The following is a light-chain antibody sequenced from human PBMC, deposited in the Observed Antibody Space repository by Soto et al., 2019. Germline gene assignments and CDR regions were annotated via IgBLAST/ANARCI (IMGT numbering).Light chain of an antibody. CDR2: EVV. V-gene: IGLV2-8*01. CDR1: KNDIGVYDF. CDR3: KSYSGSNTYV. Sequence: QSALTQPPSASGSPGESDIISCTGTKNDIGVYDFVSWYQHHAGKAPRLIIYEVVQRPSGVPDRFSGSKSGNTASLTVSGLQAADEADYCCKSYSGSNTYVFGSGTKLTVL. J-gene: IGLJ1*01.